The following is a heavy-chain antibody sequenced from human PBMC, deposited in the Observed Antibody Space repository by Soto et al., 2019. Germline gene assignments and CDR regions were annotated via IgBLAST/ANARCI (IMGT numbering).Heavy chain of an antibody. CDR2: INHSGST. D-gene: IGHD6-13*01. Sequence: SETLSLTCAVYGGSFSGYYWSWIRQPPGKGLEWIGEINHSGSTNYNPSLKSRVTISVDTSKNQFSLKLSSVTAADTAVYYCARGLRRGSSSWYVPSYYYYGMDVWGQGTTVTVSS. CDR1: GGSFSGYY. J-gene: IGHJ6*02. V-gene: IGHV4-34*01. CDR3: ARGLRRGSSSWYVPSYYYYGMDV.